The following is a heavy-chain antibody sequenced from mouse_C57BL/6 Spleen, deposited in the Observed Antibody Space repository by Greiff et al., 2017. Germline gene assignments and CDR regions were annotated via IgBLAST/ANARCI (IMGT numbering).Heavy chain of an antibody. J-gene: IGHJ4*01. V-gene: IGHV7-3*01. Sequence: DVKLVESGGGLVQPGGSLSLSCAASGFTFTDYYMSWVRQPPGKALEWLGFIRNKANGYTTKYSASVKGRFTISRDNSQSILYLQMNALRAEDSALYYWERYNSPYCAMVYWGKGTSVTVSS. CDR2: IRNKANGYTT. CDR1: GFTFTDYY. CDR3: ERYNSPYCAMVY.